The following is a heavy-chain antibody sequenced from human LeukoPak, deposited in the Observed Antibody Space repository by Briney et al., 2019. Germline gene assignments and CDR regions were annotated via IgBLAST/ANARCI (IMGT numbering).Heavy chain of an antibody. D-gene: IGHD3-3*01. CDR1: GFTFDDYA. J-gene: IGHJ4*02. CDR3: AREGVRFLEWLLPYYFDY. V-gene: IGHV3-23*01. CDR2: IGPSGDKT. Sequence: QTGGSLRLSCAASGFTFDDYAMHWVRQAPGKGPEWVSGIGPSGDKTYYADSVKGRFTISRDNSKNTLYLQMNSLRAEDTAVYYCAREGVRFLEWLLPYYFDYWGQGTLVTVSS.